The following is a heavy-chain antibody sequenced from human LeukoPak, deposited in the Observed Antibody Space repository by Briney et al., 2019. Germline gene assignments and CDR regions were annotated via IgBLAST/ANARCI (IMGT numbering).Heavy chain of an antibody. CDR1: GYTFTSYY. CDR2: INPSGGST. D-gene: IGHD1-20*01. CDR3: ARGSGSSNWSHGWFDP. J-gene: IGHJ5*02. Sequence: ASVKVSCKASGYTFTSYYMHWVRQAPGQGLEWMGIINPSGGSTSYAQKFQGRVTMTRDMSTSTVYMELSSLRSEDTAVYFCARGSGSSNWSHGWFDPWGQGTLVTVSS. V-gene: IGHV1-46*01.